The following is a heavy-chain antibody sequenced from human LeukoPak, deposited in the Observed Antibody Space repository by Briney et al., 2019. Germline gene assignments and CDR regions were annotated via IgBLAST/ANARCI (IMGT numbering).Heavy chain of an antibody. V-gene: IGHV3-21*01. J-gene: IGHJ6*03. CDR3: ARDSSGWYWASGYYYYYYMDV. CDR1: GFTFSSYS. Sequence: PGGSLRLSCAASGFTFSSYSMNWVRQAPGKGLEWVSSISSSSSYIYYADSVKGRFTISGDNAKNSLYLQMNSLRAEDTAVYYCARDSSGWYWASGYYYYYYMDVWGKGTTVTVSS. CDR2: ISSSSSYI. D-gene: IGHD6-19*01.